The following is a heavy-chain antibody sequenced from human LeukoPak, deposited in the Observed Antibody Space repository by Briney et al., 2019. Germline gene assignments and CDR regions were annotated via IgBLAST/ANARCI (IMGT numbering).Heavy chain of an antibody. CDR1: GGSISSGSYY. CDR2: VYYSGST. D-gene: IGHD1-26*01. J-gene: IGHJ4*02. V-gene: IGHV4-39*01. Sequence: PSETLSLTRTVSGGSISSGSYYWGYIRQPPQKGLEWIGSVYYSGSTYYNPSLKSRVTISVDTSKNQFSLKLSSVTAADTAVYYCARQGLWELPTFDSWGQGTLVSVSS. CDR3: ARQGLWELPTFDS.